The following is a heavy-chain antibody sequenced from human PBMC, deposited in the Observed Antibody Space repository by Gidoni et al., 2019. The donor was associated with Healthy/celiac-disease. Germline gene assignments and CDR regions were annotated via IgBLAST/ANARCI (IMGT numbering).Heavy chain of an antibody. CDR1: GFTFSSYW. Sequence: EVQLVESGGGLVQPGGSLRLSCAASGFTFSSYWMIWVRQAPGKGLEWVANIKQDGSEKYYVDSVKGRFTISRDNAKNSLYLQMNSLRAEDTTVYYCARGWGRDSSGLVAPYWGQGTLVTVSS. V-gene: IGHV3-7*01. CDR3: ARGWGRDSSGLVAPY. J-gene: IGHJ4*02. D-gene: IGHD3-22*01. CDR2: IKQDGSEK.